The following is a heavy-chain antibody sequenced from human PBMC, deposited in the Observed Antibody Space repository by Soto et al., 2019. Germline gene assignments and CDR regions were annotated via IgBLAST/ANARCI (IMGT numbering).Heavy chain of an antibody. Sequence: GESLKISCKGSGYSFTSYWIGWVRQMPGKGLEWMGIIYPGDSDTRYSPSFQGQVTISADKSISTAYLQWSSLKASDTAMYYCARPGLSSSAGGAFDIWGQGTMVTVSS. CDR3: ARPGLSSSAGGAFDI. J-gene: IGHJ3*02. V-gene: IGHV5-51*01. CDR1: GYSFTSYW. D-gene: IGHD6-6*01. CDR2: IYPGDSDT.